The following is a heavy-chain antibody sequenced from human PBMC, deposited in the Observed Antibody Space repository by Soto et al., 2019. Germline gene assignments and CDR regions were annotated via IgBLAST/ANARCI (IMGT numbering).Heavy chain of an antibody. CDR2: IYYSGKS. Sequence: QVQLQESGPGLVKPSETLPLTCSVSGGSARNGNYYWSWIRQPPGKGLEWIGYIYYSGKSNYNPSLKSRVTISVDTSKNQFSLKLSSVTAADTAVYYCARGPYCGGGCYYFDYWGQGTLVTVSS. CDR3: ARGPYCGGGCYYFDY. J-gene: IGHJ4*02. CDR1: GGSARNGNYY. V-gene: IGHV4-61*01. D-gene: IGHD2-21*02.